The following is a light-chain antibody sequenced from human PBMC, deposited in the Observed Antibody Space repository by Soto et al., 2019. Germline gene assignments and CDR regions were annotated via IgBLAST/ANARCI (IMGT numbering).Light chain of an antibody. CDR3: SSYTSSDTLV. Sequence: QSVLTQPASVSGSPGQSITISCTGTSSDVGGYNYVSWYQQHPGKAPKVIIYDVTNRPSGVSNRFSASQSGNTASLTISGLQAEDEADYYCSSYTSSDTLVFGGGTKLTVL. J-gene: IGLJ2*01. CDR1: SSDVGGYNY. V-gene: IGLV2-14*03. CDR2: DVT.